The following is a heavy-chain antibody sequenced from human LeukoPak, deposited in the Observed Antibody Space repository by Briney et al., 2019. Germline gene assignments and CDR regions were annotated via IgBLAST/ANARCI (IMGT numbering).Heavy chain of an antibody. CDR1: GFTFSSYA. CDR3: ARRSSSWPFDY. D-gene: IGHD6-13*01. V-gene: IGHV3-74*01. Sequence: PGGSLRLSCAASGFTFSSYAMSWVRQAPGKGLVWVSRINSDGSDTSYADSVKGRFTISRDNAKNTLYLQMNSLRAEDTAVYYCARRSSSWPFDYWGQGTLVTVSS. J-gene: IGHJ4*02. CDR2: INSDGSDT.